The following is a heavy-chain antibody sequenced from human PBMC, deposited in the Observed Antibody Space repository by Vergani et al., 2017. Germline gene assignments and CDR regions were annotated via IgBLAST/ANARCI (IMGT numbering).Heavy chain of an antibody. V-gene: IGHV1-2*02. D-gene: IGHD2-2*01. Sequence: QVQLVQSGAEVKKPGASVKVSCRASGYSFSSYDISWVRQATGQGLEWMGWMNPNSGGTNYAQKFQGRVTMTRDTSISTAYMELSRLRSDDTAVYYCARVVRDIVVVPAPMDVWGKGTTVTVSS. CDR2: MNPNSGGT. CDR1: GYSFSSYD. CDR3: ARVVRDIVVVPAPMDV. J-gene: IGHJ6*04.